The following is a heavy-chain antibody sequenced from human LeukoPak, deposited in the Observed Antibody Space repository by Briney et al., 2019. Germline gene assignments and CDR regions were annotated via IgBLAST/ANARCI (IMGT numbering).Heavy chain of an antibody. Sequence: SETLSLTCAVSGGSISSGGYSWSWIRQPPGKGLEWIGYIYHSGSTYYNPSLKSRVTISVDRSKNQFSLKLSSVTAADTAVYYCARGGIAAAGFDYWGQGTLVTVSA. D-gene: IGHD6-13*01. CDR1: GGSISSGGYS. CDR2: IYHSGST. V-gene: IGHV4-30-2*01. J-gene: IGHJ4*02. CDR3: ARGGIAAAGFDY.